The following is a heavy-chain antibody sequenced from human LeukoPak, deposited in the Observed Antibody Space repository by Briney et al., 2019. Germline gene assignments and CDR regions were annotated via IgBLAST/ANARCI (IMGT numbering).Heavy chain of an antibody. V-gene: IGHV4-39*07. Sequence: PSETLSLTCTVSGGSISSSSYYWGWIRQPPGKGLEWIGSIYYSGSIYYNPSLKSRVTISVDTSKNQFSLKLSSVTAADTAVYYCARAGYSSKYYYYYYMDVWGKGTTVTVSS. CDR3: ARAGYSSKYYYYYYMDV. CDR2: IYYSGSI. J-gene: IGHJ6*03. D-gene: IGHD6-13*01. CDR1: GGSISSSSYY.